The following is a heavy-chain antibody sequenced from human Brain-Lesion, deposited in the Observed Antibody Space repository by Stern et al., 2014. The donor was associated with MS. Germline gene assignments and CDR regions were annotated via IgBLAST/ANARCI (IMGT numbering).Heavy chain of an antibody. Sequence: QVQLQESGPGLVKPSETLSLTCTVSGGSISSSTYYWAWIRQPPGKGLEWIGNIYYSGFTCYNPSLKSRVTTSVDMSKNQFSLKLSSVTAADTAIYYCARHDSVPRPSQLYSARDRGPGYFDYWGQGTLVTVSS. CDR2: IYYSGFT. J-gene: IGHJ4*02. CDR1: GGSISSSTYY. V-gene: IGHV4-39*01. CDR3: ARHDSVPRPSQLYSARDRGPGYFDY. D-gene: IGHD1-26*01.